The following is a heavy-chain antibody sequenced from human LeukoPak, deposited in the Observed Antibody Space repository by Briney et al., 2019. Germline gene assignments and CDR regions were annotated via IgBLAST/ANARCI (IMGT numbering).Heavy chain of an antibody. CDR2: ISSSGSTI. D-gene: IGHD3-10*01. V-gene: IGHV3-48*03. J-gene: IGHJ4*02. CDR3: AKDIWRITMVRGVLDY. Sequence: GGSLRLSCAASGFTFSGSAMHWVRQAPGKGLEWVSYISSSGSTIYYADSVKGRFTISRDNAKNSLYLQMNSLRAEDTAVYYCAKDIWRITMVRGVLDYWGQGTLVTVSS. CDR1: GFTFSGSA.